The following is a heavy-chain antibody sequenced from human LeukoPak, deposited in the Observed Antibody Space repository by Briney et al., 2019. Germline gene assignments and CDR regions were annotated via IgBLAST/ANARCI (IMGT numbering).Heavy chain of an antibody. CDR2: MNPNSGNT. Sequence: ALVKVSCKASGYTFTSYDINWVRQATGQGLEWMGWMNPNSGNTGYAQKFQGRVTMTRNTSISTAYMELSSLRSEDTAVYYCARDRGDILSGLYMDVWGKGTTVTVSS. D-gene: IGHD3-9*01. V-gene: IGHV1-8*01. CDR1: GYTFTSYD. CDR3: ARDRGDILSGLYMDV. J-gene: IGHJ6*03.